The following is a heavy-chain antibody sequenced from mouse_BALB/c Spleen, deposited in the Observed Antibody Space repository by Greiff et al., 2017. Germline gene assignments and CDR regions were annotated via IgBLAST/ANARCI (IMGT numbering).Heavy chain of an antibody. D-gene: IGHD1-1*01. CDR1: GFTFSSFG. CDR3: ARSGIYYYGSSYLYAMDY. J-gene: IGHJ4*01. Sequence: EVQVVESGGGLVQPGGSRKLSCAASGFTFSSFGMHWVRQAPEKGLEWVAYISSGSSTIYYADTVKGRFTISRDNPKNTLFLQMTSLRSEDTAMYYCARSGIYYYGSSYLYAMDYWGQGTSVTVSS. V-gene: IGHV5-17*02. CDR2: ISSGSSTI.